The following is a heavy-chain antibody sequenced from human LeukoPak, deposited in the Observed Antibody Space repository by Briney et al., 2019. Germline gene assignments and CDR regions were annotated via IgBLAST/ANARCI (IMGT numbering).Heavy chain of an antibody. CDR3: ARGQYRLGYWYYDL. CDR1: GGSISSYY. CDR2: IYSSGST. Sequence: PSETLSLTCTVSGGSISSYYWSWIRQPAGKGLEWIGRIYSSGSTNYNPSLKSRVTMSVDTSKSQFSLKLSSVTAADTAVYYFARGQYRLGYWYYDLWGRGNLVTGSS. V-gene: IGHV4-4*07. J-gene: IGHJ2*01. D-gene: IGHD7-27*01.